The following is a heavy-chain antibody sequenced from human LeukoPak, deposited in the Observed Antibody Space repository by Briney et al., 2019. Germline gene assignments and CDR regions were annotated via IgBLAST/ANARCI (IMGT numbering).Heavy chain of an antibody. CDR1: GGSISSYY. CDR2: IYYSGST. CDR3: ARGVWGLDY. Sequence: SETLSLTCTVSGGSISSYYWSCIRQPPGKGLEWIGYIYYSGSTNYNPSLKSRVTISVDTSKNQFSLKLSSVTAADTAVYYCARGVWGLDYWGQGTLVTVSS. V-gene: IGHV4-59*01. D-gene: IGHD3-16*01. J-gene: IGHJ4*02.